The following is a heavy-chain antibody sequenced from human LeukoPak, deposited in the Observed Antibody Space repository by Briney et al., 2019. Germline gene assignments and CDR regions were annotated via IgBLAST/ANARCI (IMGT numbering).Heavy chain of an antibody. J-gene: IGHJ6*02. CDR1: GGSFSGYY. CDR3: ARHDSSGYYYYYGMDV. V-gene: IGHV4-34*01. Sequence: PSETLYLTCAVYGGSFSGYYWSWIRQPPGKGLEWIGEINHSGSTNYNPSLKSRVTISVDTSKNQFSLKLSSVTAADTAVYYCARHDSSGYYYYYGMDVWGQGTTVTVSS. D-gene: IGHD3-22*01. CDR2: INHSGST.